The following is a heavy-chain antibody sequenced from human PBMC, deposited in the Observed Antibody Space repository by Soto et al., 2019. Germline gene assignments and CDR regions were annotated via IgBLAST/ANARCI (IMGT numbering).Heavy chain of an antibody. CDR1: GGSISGGGYN. CDR2: FYYGGSP. J-gene: IGHJ4*02. CDR3: ARLPLRRTREDVDY. D-gene: IGHD4-17*01. V-gene: IGHV4-39*01. Sequence: QLQLQASGPGLVKPSETLPLTCSVSGGSISGGGYNWGWIRQPPGKGLEWIGSFYYGGSPYYNPSLKRRVTISVDTSKNQFSLNLRSVTAADTAVYYCARLPLRRTREDVDYWGQGTLVAVSS.